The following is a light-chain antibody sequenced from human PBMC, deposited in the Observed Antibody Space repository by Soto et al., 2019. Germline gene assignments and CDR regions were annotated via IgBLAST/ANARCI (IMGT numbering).Light chain of an antibody. CDR1: QSISRN. V-gene: IGKV3-20*01. J-gene: IGKJ1*01. Sequence: EIVLAQSPATLSVSPGQRATLSCRASQSISRNLAWYQQKPGQAPRLLIYDTSTRATGIPDRFRGSGSGTDFTLTISRLEPEDSAVYYCQQYGSTPTFGQGTKVDIK. CDR2: DTS. CDR3: QQYGSTPT.